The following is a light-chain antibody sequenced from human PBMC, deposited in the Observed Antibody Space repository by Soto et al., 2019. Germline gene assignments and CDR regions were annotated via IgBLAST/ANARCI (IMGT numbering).Light chain of an antibody. CDR3: MQALQSPIT. V-gene: IGKV2-28*01. CDR1: QSLLNSNGYNY. J-gene: IGKJ5*01. CDR2: LGS. Sequence: DIVMTQSPLSLPVTPGEPSSISCSSTQSLLNSNGYNYLDWYMQKXGQSPQXLISLGSNRASGVPDRFSGSGSGTDFTLKISRVEGEDVGVYYCMQALQSPITFGQGTRLEIK.